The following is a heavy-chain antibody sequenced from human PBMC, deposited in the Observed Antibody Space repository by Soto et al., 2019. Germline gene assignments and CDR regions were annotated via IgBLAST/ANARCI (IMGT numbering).Heavy chain of an antibody. CDR1: DDSISRCWYY. CDR2: IYHSGTT. V-gene: IGHV4-30-2*01. CDR3: ARAHYGDYGYGMDV. Sequence: SETLSVTCAVCDDSISRCWYYCCWIQQPPGKGLEWIGYIYHSGTTYYNPSLKSRVTISVDRSKNQFSLKLSSVTAADTAVYYCARAHYGDYGYGMDVWGQGTTVTVSS. D-gene: IGHD4-17*01. J-gene: IGHJ6*02.